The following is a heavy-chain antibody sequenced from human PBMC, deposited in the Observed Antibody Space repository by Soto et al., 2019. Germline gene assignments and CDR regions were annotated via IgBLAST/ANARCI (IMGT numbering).Heavy chain of an antibody. Sequence: PGESLKISCKGSGYTFTNNWVGWVRQMPGKGLEWMGIIYPGDSDTRYSPSFQGQVTISADKSISTAYLQWSSLKASDTAMYYCARHRHPQLWSYFDTTPYYYYGMDVWGQGTTVTVSS. V-gene: IGHV5-51*01. CDR2: IYPGDSDT. CDR3: ARHRHPQLWSYFDTTPYYYYGMDV. D-gene: IGHD5-18*01. J-gene: IGHJ6*02. CDR1: GYTFTNNW.